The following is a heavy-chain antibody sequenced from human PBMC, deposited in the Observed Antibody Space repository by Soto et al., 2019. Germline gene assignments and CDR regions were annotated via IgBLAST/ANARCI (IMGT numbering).Heavy chain of an antibody. Sequence: VQLVESGGGVVQPGRSLRLSCAASGFTFSDYAMHWVRQAPGKGLEWVAVVSHDGRNTHYADSVKGRFTISRDSSENTVLREMTSLRAEDRCVFYCAMGGRQWLVRSDLNYWGQGAVVTVSS. J-gene: IGHJ4*02. CDR1: GFTFSDYA. CDR2: VSHDGRNT. CDR3: AMGGRQWLVRSDLNY. V-gene: IGHV3-30*03. D-gene: IGHD6-19*01.